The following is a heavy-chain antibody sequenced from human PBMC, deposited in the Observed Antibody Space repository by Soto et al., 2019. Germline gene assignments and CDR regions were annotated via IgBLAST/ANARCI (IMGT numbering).Heavy chain of an antibody. D-gene: IGHD3-22*01. J-gene: IGHJ3*02. Sequence: GASVKVSCKASGYTFTSYYMHWVRQAPGQGFEWMGIINPSGGSTSYAQKFQGRVTITRDTSTSTVYMELSSLRSEDTAVYYCATSTIEPNYYDSSGYVYDAFDIWGQGTMVTVS. V-gene: IGHV1-46*03. CDR1: GYTFTSYY. CDR3: ATSTIEPNYYDSSGYVYDAFDI. CDR2: INPSGGST.